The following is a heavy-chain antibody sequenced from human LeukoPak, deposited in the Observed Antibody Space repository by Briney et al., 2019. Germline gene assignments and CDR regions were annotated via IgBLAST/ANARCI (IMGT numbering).Heavy chain of an antibody. Sequence: ASVKVSCKASEGTFSSYAISWVRQAPGQGLEWMGGIIPIFGTANYAQKFQGRVTITADESTSTAYMELSSLRSEDTAVYYCARGLTTTVVSAYYGMDVWGQGTTVTVSS. J-gene: IGHJ6*02. CDR1: EGTFSSYA. V-gene: IGHV1-69*13. D-gene: IGHD4-23*01. CDR2: IIPIFGTA. CDR3: ARGLTTTVVSAYYGMDV.